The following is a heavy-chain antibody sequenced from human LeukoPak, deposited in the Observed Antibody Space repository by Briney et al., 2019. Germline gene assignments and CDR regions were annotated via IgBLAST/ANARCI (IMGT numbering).Heavy chain of an antibody. Sequence: SQTLSLTCAISGDSVSSNSAAWNWIRQSPSRGLEWLGRTYYRSKWYNDYAVSVKSRITINPDTSKNQFSLQLNSVTPEDTAVYYCAREADYVWGSYRYTGDYYYYMDVWGKGTTVTISS. CDR3: AREADYVWGSYRYTGDYYYYMDV. CDR2: TYYRSKWYN. CDR1: GDSVSSNSAA. V-gene: IGHV6-1*01. J-gene: IGHJ6*03. D-gene: IGHD3-16*02.